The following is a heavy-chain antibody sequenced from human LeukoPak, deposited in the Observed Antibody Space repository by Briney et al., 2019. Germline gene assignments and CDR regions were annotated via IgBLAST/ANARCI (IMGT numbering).Heavy chain of an antibody. D-gene: IGHD1-7*01. J-gene: IGHJ4*02. CDR1: GFTFSSYE. V-gene: IGHV3-48*03. Sequence: GGSLRLSCAASGFTFSSYEMNWVRQAPGRGLEWVSYISTSGSTIYYADSVKGRFTISRDNAKNSLYLQTNSLRAEDTAVYYCARISGTPSNFDYWGQGTLVTVSS. CDR2: ISTSGSTI. CDR3: ARISGTPSNFDY.